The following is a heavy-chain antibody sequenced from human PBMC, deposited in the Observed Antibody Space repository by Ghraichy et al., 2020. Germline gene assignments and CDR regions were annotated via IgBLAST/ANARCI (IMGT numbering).Heavy chain of an antibody. D-gene: IGHD3-16*01. J-gene: IGHJ4*02. CDR2: ISFDGNNK. CDR3: AKDLSDYIWGGHLDH. V-gene: IGHV3-30*18. CDR1: GFPFGGYG. Sequence: GGSLRLSCEGSGFPFGGYGIHWVRQGPGRGLEWLAVISFDGNNKYYADSVKGRFTISRDNSKKMVYLHLDSVRAEDGAVYYCAKDLSDYIWGGHLDHWGPGTLVTVSS.